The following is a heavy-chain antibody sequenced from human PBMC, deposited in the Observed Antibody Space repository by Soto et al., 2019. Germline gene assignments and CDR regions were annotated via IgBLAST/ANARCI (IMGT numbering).Heavy chain of an antibody. CDR3: AREGPAPYYYYGMDV. J-gene: IGHJ6*02. V-gene: IGHV1-18*01. CDR2: ISGYNGNT. CDR1: GYSFTTYG. Sequence: QVQLVQSRGEVKKPGASVKVSCKTSGYSFTTYGISWVRQAPGQGLEWMGWISGYNGNTNYAQKLQGRVTMTTDTSXRTADRELRSLSSDDTAVYYCAREGPAPYYYYGMDVWGQGSTVTVSS.